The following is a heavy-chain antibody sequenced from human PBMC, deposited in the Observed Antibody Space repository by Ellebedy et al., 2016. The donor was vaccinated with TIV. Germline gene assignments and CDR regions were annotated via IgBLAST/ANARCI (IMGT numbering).Heavy chain of an antibody. D-gene: IGHD5-18*01. V-gene: IGHV1-3*01. CDR3: AKQGGYSYGSPFDY. J-gene: IGHJ4*02. CDR2: INAGNGNT. Sequence: AASVKVSCKASGYAFTHYGLHWVRQAPGQGLEWMAWINAGNGNTKYSQKFQGRVTITRDTSATTVYMELSSLRSEETAVYYCAKQGGYSYGSPFDYWGQGTLVTVSS. CDR1: GYAFTHYG.